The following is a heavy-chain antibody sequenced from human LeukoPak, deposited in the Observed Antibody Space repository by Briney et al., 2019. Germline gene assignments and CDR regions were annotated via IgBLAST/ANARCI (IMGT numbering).Heavy chain of an antibody. CDR2: INPNSGGT. CDR1: GSTFTGYY. D-gene: IGHD2-15*01. CDR3: ARDPGYCSGGSCYETLDY. V-gene: IGHV1-2*02. J-gene: IGHJ4*02. Sequence: ASVKVSFKASGSTFTGYYMHWVRPAPGQGLEWMGWINPNSGGTNYAQKFQGRVTMTRDTSISTAYMELSRLRSDDTAVYYCARDPGYCSGGSCYETLDYWGQGTLVTVSS.